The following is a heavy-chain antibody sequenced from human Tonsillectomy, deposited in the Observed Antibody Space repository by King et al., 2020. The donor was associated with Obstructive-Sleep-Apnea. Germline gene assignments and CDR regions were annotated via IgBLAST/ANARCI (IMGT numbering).Heavy chain of an antibody. CDR2: IYPGDSDT. CDR3: ARHHVKGDCSDGSCSSPLDS. V-gene: IGHV5-51*01. Sequence: GQLVQSGAEVKKPGESLKISCEGSGNSFINYWIAWVRQMPGKGLEWMGIIYPGDSDTRYSPSFQGQVTISADRSISTAYLQWSSLKASDTAIYYCARHHVKGDCSDGSCSSPLDSWGQGTLVTVSS. CDR1: GNSFINYW. J-gene: IGHJ4*02. D-gene: IGHD2-15*01.